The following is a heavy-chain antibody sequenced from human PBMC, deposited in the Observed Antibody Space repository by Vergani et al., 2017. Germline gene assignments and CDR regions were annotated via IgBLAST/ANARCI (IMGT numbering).Heavy chain of an antibody. D-gene: IGHD3-22*01. CDR1: GDSISSGVYY. J-gene: IGHJ4*02. Sequence: QVQLQESGPGLVKPSQTLSLTCSVSGDSISSGVYYWNWIRQHPGKGLEWIGYIYSTGSTHHTPSLRRRINMSVDTSKKQFSLKLNSVTAADTAMYYCARMGGYDEGDAFRIGYFDSWGPGILVTVSS. CDR2: IYSTGST. CDR3: ARMGGYDEGDAFRIGYFDS. V-gene: IGHV4-31*03.